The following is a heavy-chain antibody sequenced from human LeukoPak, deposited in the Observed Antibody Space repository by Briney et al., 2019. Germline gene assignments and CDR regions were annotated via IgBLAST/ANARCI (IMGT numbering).Heavy chain of an antibody. CDR3: AKDGYFERSGYNRGAEYLQH. CDR1: GFTFSSYA. Sequence: GGSLRLSCAASGFTFSSYAMSWVRQSPGKGLEWVSTISGSGESTYYADSVKGRFTISRDNSKNTLYLQMNSLRVEDTAVFYCAKDGYFERSGYNRGAEYLQHWGQGTLVTVSS. V-gene: IGHV3-23*01. D-gene: IGHD3-22*01. J-gene: IGHJ1*01. CDR2: ISGSGEST.